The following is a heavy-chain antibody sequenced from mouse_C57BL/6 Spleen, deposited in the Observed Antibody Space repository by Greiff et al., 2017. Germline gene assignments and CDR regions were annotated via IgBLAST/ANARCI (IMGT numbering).Heavy chain of an antibody. CDR1: GYTFTDYY. CDR2: INPYNGCT. V-gene: IGHV1-19*01. J-gene: IGHJ1*03. CDR3: AREGDRDWYFDV. Sequence: EVQLQQSGPVLVKPGASVKMSCKASGYTFTDYYMNWVKQSHGKSLEWIGVINPYNGCTSYNQKFKGKATLTVDKSSSTAYMELNSLTSEDSAVYYCAREGDRDWYFDVWGTGTTVTVSS. D-gene: IGHD3-1*01.